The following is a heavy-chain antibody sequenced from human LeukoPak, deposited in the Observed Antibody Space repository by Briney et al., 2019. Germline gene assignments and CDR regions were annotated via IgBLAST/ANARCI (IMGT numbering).Heavy chain of an antibody. D-gene: IGHD3-3*01. CDR2: IYSGGST. CDR3: AREDHYDFWSGYYSRWFDP. CDR1: GFTVSSNY. Sequence: GGSLRLSCAASGFTVSSNYMSWVRQAPGKGLEWVSVIYSGGSTYYADSVKGRFTISRDNSKNTLYLQMNSLRAEDTAVYYCAREDHYDFWSGYYSRWFDPWGRGTLVTVSS. V-gene: IGHV3-53*01. J-gene: IGHJ5*02.